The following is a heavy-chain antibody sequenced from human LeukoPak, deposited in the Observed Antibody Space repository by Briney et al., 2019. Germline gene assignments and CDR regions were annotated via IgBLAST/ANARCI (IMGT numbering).Heavy chain of an antibody. CDR1: GYTFTSYG. D-gene: IGHD6-13*01. CDR2: ISAYNGNT. CDR3: ASHSWSHLNWFDP. J-gene: IGHJ5*02. V-gene: IGHV1-18*01. Sequence: ASVKVSCKASGYTFTSYGISWVRQAPGQGLEWMGWISAYNGNTNYAQKLQGRVTMTTDTPTSTAYMELRSLRSDDTAVYYCASHSWSHLNWFDPWGQGTLVTVSS.